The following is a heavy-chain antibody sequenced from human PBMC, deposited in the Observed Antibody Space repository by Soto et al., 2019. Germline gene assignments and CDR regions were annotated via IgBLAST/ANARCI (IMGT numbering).Heavy chain of an antibody. D-gene: IGHD6-19*01. V-gene: IGHV1-3*01. J-gene: IGHJ4*02. Sequence: ASVKVSCKASGYTFTGYAMHWVRQAPGQRLEWMGWINAGNGNTKYSQKFQGRVTITRDTSASTAYMELSSLRSEDTAVYYCARAVAVPADFDYWGPGTLVTVSS. CDR1: GYTFTGYA. CDR2: INAGNGNT. CDR3: ARAVAVPADFDY.